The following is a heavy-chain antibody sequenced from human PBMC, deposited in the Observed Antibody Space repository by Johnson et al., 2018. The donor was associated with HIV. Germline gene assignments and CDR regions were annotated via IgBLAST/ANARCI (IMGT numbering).Heavy chain of an antibody. J-gene: IGHJ3*02. D-gene: IGHD3-10*01. CDR2: ISSSGSTI. Sequence: EVQLVESGGGLVQPGGSLRLSCAASGFTFSSYWMSWIRQAPGKGLEWVSYISSSGSTIYYADSVKGRFTISRDNAKNSLYLQMNSLRAEDTSVYYCAREGGGTVVLGDEGAFDILGQGTMVTVS. CDR3: AREGGGTVVLGDEGAFDI. V-gene: IGHV3-48*04. CDR1: GFTFSSYW.